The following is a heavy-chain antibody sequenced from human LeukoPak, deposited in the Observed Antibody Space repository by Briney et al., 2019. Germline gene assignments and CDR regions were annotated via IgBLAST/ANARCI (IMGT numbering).Heavy chain of an antibody. CDR1: GGSISSSSYY. J-gene: IGHJ4*02. CDR2: IYYSGST. CDR3: ARVRSYYGSGSPVDY. D-gene: IGHD3-10*01. Sequence: SETLSLTCTVSGGSISSSSYYWGWIRQPPGKGLEWIGYIYYSGSTNYNPSLKSRVTISVDTSKNQFSLKLSSVTAADTAVYYCARVRSYYGSGSPVDYWGQGTLVTVSS. V-gene: IGHV4-61*05.